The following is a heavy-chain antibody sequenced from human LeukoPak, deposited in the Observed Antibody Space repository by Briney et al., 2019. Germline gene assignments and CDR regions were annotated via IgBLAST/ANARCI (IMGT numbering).Heavy chain of an antibody. V-gene: IGHV3-7*01. CDR1: GFTFSNYW. CDR2: INQDGGGK. CDR3: ARPQYFYYMDV. J-gene: IGHJ6*03. Sequence: PGGSLRLSCAASGFTFSNYWMTWVRQAPGKGLEWVANINQDGGGKYYVDSVKGRFTISRDNAKNSLYLQMNSLRAEDTAVYYCARPQYFYYMDVWGKGTTVTVSS.